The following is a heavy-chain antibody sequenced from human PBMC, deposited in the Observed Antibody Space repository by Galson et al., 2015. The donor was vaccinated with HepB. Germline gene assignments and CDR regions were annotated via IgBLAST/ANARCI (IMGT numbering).Heavy chain of an antibody. CDR3: ARQLRKESVRDAFDF. J-gene: IGHJ3*01. V-gene: IGHV5-51*01. D-gene: IGHD3-10*01. CDR2: IYPGDSDT. CDR1: GYSFTSYW. Sequence: QSGAEVKKPGESLKISCKGSGYSFTSYWIGWVRQRPGKGLEWMGIIYPGDSDTRYSPSFQGQVTISADKSISTAYLQWSSLKASDTAMYYCARQLRKESVRDAFDFWGQGTMVTVSS.